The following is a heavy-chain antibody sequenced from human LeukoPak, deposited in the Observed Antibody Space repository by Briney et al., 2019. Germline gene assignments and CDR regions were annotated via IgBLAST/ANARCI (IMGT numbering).Heavy chain of an antibody. V-gene: IGHV1-3*01. J-gene: IGHJ3*02. Sequence: KFQGRVTITRDTSASTAYMELSSLRSEDTAVYYCARGPLFAFDIWGQGTMVTVSS. D-gene: IGHD2-21*01. CDR3: ARGPLFAFDI.